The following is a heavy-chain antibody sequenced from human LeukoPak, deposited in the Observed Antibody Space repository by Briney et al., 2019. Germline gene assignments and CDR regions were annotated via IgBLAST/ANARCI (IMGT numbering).Heavy chain of an antibody. CDR1: GGSFSGYY. J-gene: IGHJ4*02. Sequence: SETLSLTCAVYGGSFSGYYWSWIRQPPGKGLEWIGEINHSGSTNYNPSLKSRVTISVDTSKNQFSLKLSSVTAADTAVYYCARHGLEWELELRSHFDYWGQGTLVTVSS. CDR2: INHSGST. CDR3: ARHGLEWELELRSHFDY. D-gene: IGHD1-7*01. V-gene: IGHV4-34*01.